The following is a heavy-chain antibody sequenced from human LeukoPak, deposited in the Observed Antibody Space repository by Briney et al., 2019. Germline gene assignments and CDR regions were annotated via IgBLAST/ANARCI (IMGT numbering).Heavy chain of an antibody. Sequence: PSETLSLTCTVSGGSISSYYWSWIRQPPGKGLEWIGYIYYSGSTNYNPSLKSRVTISVDTSKNQFSLKLSSVTAADTAVYYCAREVYDILTGDTKYFDYWGQETLVTVSS. CDR1: GGSISSYY. D-gene: IGHD3-9*01. CDR2: IYYSGST. CDR3: AREVYDILTGDTKYFDY. V-gene: IGHV4-59*01. J-gene: IGHJ4*02.